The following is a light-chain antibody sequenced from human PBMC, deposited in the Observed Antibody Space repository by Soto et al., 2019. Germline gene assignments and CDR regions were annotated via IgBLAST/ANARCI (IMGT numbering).Light chain of an antibody. CDR2: DAS. CDR3: QQLRRYPLT. J-gene: IGKJ4*01. V-gene: IGKV1-33*01. Sequence: ILMTQSPSSVSASVGDRVTITCQASQNINNYLNWYQQKPGRAPKLRIYDASNLEAGVPSRVRGSGSGPEFRLTSRALQPEDFATYYCQQLRRYPLTFGGGTKVDIK. CDR1: QNINNY.